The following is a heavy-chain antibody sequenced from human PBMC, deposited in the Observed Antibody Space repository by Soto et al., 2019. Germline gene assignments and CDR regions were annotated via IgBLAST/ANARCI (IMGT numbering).Heavy chain of an antibody. Sequence: HLQLHQSGSGLVKASQTLSLTCTFSGASIPYGGYSWSWIRQPAGKGLEWIGYISHLENTFYNPSLQSRLTLSIDRSKNQFSLKLASMTAADTAVYYCARGGGYDPFDYWGQGTLVTVAS. V-gene: IGHV4-30-2*01. J-gene: IGHJ4*02. CDR2: ISHLENT. D-gene: IGHD5-12*01. CDR3: ARGGGYDPFDY. CDR1: GASIPYGGYS.